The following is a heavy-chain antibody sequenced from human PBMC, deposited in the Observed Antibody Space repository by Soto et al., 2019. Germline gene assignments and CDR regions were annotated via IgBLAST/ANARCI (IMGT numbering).Heavy chain of an antibody. V-gene: IGHV4-4*02. Sequence: QVHLQESGPGLVKPSETLSLTCAVSGDSIKTETWWSWLRQLPGTGLDWIGEIKHTGDANANPALLRRVSMSVDRTKNQFLLHLRSVSAADTAVYFCASEGLLHWFESWGQGTLVTVSS. J-gene: IGHJ5*01. CDR2: IKHTGDA. CDR3: ASEGLLHWFES. CDR1: GDSIKTETW.